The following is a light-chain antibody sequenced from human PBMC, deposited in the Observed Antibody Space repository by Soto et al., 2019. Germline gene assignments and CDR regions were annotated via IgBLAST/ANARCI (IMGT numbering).Light chain of an antibody. Sequence: QPVLTQSSSASASLGSSLKLTCTLSSGHSSYSIAWHQQQPGKAPRYLMKVEGSGSYNKESGVPDRFSGSSSGTDRYLTISNLQFEDEADYYCETWDSNTRVFGGGTKVTVL. V-gene: IGLV4-60*02. J-gene: IGLJ3*02. CDR3: ETWDSNTRV. CDR2: VEGSGSY. CDR1: SGHSSYS.